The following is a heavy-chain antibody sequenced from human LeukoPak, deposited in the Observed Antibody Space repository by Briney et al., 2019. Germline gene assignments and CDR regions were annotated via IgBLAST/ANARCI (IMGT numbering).Heavy chain of an antibody. CDR3: ARVDYDSSGYFDY. D-gene: IGHD3-22*01. CDR2: IYYSGST. CDR1: GGSFSSYY. J-gene: IGHJ4*02. V-gene: IGHV4-59*01. Sequence: SETLSLTCTVPGGSFSSYYWSWIRQPPGKGLVWIGYIYYSGSTNYNPSLKSRVTMSIDTSKNQFPLKVTSVTAADTAVYYCARVDYDSSGYFDYWGQGTPVTVSS.